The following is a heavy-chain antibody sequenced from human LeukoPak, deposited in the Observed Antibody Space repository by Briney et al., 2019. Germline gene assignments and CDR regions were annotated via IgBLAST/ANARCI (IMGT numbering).Heavy chain of an antibody. Sequence: SETLSLTCTVSGGSISSYYGSWIRQPPGKGLEWIGYIYYSGSTNYNPSLKSRVTISVDTSKNQFSLKLSSVTAADTAVYYCAGSRDGYNRVFYWGQGTLVTVSS. CDR2: IYYSGST. D-gene: IGHD5-24*01. CDR3: AGSRDGYNRVFY. CDR1: GGSISSYY. V-gene: IGHV4-59*08. J-gene: IGHJ4*02.